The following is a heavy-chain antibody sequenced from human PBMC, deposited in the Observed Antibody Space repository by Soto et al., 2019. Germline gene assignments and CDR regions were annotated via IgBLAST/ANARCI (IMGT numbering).Heavy chain of an antibody. D-gene: IGHD1-26*01. Sequence: QVQLVQSGAEVKKPGASVNVSCKASGYTFTVYYMHWVRQSAGQGLEWMGWINPKSGGTMYPQKFQGRVTMTWDTSIITAYMALTRLRSDDTAVYYCARDLAKGGGSAGFDYWGQGTLVTVSS. V-gene: IGHV1-2*02. J-gene: IGHJ4*02. CDR1: GYTFTVYY. CDR3: ARDLAKGGGSAGFDY. CDR2: INPKSGGT.